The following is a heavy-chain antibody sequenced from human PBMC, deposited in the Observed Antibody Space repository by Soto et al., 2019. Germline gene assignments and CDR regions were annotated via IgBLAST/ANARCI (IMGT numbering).Heavy chain of an antibody. Sequence: NPSETLSLTYTVSGGSISSGDYYWSWIRQPPGKGLEWIGYIYCSGSTYYNPSLKSRVTISVDTSKNQFSLKLSSVTATDTAVYYCARVRRDFWSGYYPFDPWGQGTLVTVSS. V-gene: IGHV4-30-4*01. CDR2: IYCSGST. J-gene: IGHJ5*02. D-gene: IGHD3-3*01. CDR1: GGSISSGDYY. CDR3: ARVRRDFWSGYYPFDP.